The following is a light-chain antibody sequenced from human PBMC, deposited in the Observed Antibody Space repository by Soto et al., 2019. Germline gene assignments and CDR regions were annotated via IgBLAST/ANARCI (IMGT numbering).Light chain of an antibody. CDR3: QQRANWPPT. CDR2: DVS. Sequence: VLIQSPATLPLSPGERATLSCRASHTVANFLAWYQHKAGQAPRLLIYDVSNRATGIPARFSGSGSGTDFTLTISSLEPDDFAVYYCQQRANWPPTFGGGTNVEIK. CDR1: HTVANF. J-gene: IGKJ4*01. V-gene: IGKV3-11*01.